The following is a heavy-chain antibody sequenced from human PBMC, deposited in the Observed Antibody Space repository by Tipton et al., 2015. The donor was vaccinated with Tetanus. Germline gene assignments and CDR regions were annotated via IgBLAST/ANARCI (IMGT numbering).Heavy chain of an antibody. J-gene: IGHJ4*02. CDR3: ARVLQLERKFDF. CDR2: ISFDGSNK. CDR1: GFTFSNYG. V-gene: IGHV3-30*19. D-gene: IGHD1-1*01. Sequence: SLRLSCATSGFTFSNYGIHWVRQAPGKGLEWVSAISFDGSNKNYADSVKGRFTISRDNSHNTLFLQMNSLRAEDSATYYCARVLQLERKFDFWGQGILVTVSS.